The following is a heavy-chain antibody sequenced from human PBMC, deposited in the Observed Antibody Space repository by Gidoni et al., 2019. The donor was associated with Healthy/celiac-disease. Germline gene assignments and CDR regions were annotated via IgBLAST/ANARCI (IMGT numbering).Heavy chain of an antibody. CDR1: GYSFTSYW. CDR3: ARTLILSDSSGYIWVYAFDI. D-gene: IGHD3-22*01. J-gene: IGHJ3*02. V-gene: IGHV5-10-1*01. CDR2: IDPSDSYT. Sequence: EVQLVQSGAEVKKPGESLRISCKGSGYSFTSYWISWVRQMPGKGLEWMGRIDPSDSYTNYSPSFQGHVTISADKSISTAYLQWSSLKASDTAMYYCARTLILSDSSGYIWVYAFDIWGQGTMVTVSS.